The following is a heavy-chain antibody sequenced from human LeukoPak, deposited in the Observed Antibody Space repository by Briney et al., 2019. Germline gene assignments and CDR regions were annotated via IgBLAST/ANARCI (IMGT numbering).Heavy chain of an antibody. Sequence: ASVTVSCTASGYTFTSYAMNWVRQAPGQGLEWMGWINTNTGNPTYAQGFTGRFVFSLDTSVSTAYLQICSLKAEDTAVYYCAVGCSGGSCYSGAFDIWGQGTMVTVSS. V-gene: IGHV7-4-1*01. CDR2: INTNTGNP. D-gene: IGHD2-15*01. CDR1: GYTFTSYA. CDR3: AVGCSGGSCYSGAFDI. J-gene: IGHJ3*02.